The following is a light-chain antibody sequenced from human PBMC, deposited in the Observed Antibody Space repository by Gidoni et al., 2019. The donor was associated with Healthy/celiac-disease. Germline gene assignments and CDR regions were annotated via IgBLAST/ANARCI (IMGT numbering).Light chain of an antibody. CDR2: SGS. CDR1: QSLLHSNGYNY. CDR3: MQALQTPPT. J-gene: IGKJ1*01. Sequence: DIVMTQSPLSLPVTPGEPATISCTSSQSLLHSNGYNYLDWYLQKPGQSPQLLIYSGSNRASGVPDRFSGSGSGTDFTLKISRVEAEDVGVYYCMQALQTPPTFGQGTKVEIK. V-gene: IGKV2-28*01.